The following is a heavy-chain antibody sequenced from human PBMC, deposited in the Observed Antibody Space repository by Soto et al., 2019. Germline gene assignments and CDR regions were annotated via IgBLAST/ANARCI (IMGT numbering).Heavy chain of an antibody. Sequence: QVQLQQWGAGLLKPSETLSLTCAVYGGSFSGYYWSWIRQPPGKGLEWIGEINHSGSTNYNPSLKSRVTLSVDTSKHQVSLKLSSVTAAHTAVYYCARDAPRFCSGGSCYSGMDYWGQGTLVTVSS. CDR2: INHSGST. J-gene: IGHJ4*02. CDR3: ARDAPRFCSGGSCYSGMDY. V-gene: IGHV4-34*01. CDR1: GGSFSGYY. D-gene: IGHD2-15*01.